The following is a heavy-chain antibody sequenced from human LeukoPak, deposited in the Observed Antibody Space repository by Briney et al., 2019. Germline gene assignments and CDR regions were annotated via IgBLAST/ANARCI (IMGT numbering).Heavy chain of an antibody. CDR3: ARGRYYGMDV. J-gene: IGHJ6*02. V-gene: IGHV3-74*01. CDR1: GFTFTSYW. Sequence: GSLRLSCAASGFTFTSYWMHWVRQAPGKGLVWVSRVNSDGTSTTYEDSVKGRFTISRDNAKNTLYLQMNSLRAEDTAVYYCARGRYYGMDVWGQGTTVTVSS. CDR2: VNSDGTST.